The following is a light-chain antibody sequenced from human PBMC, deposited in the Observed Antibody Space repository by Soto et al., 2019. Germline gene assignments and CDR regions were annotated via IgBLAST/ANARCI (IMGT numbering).Light chain of an antibody. Sequence: DIQMTQSPSSLSASVGDRVTITCRASQDIKNYLAWYQQKPGKVPKPLIYAASTLQSGVPSRFSDSGSGTDFTLTISSLQPEDVATYYCQKYSTAPLTFGGGTKVEIK. CDR3: QKYSTAPLT. CDR1: QDIKNY. CDR2: AAS. J-gene: IGKJ4*01. V-gene: IGKV1-27*01.